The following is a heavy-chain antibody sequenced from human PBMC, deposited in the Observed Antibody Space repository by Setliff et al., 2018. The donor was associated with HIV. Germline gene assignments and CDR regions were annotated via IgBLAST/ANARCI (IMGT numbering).Heavy chain of an antibody. CDR2: ISGSGQST. Sequence: ETLSLTCAVYGGSFSGYYWSWVRQAPGKGLEWISSISGSGQSTYYADSVKGRFIISRDNSKNTFYVQMNSLRAEDTAIYFCAKDAGVTRSQSFDMWGQGTMVTVSS. CDR1: GGSFSGYY. V-gene: IGHV3-23*01. CDR3: AKDAGVTRSQSFDM. J-gene: IGHJ3*02. D-gene: IGHD2-8*01.